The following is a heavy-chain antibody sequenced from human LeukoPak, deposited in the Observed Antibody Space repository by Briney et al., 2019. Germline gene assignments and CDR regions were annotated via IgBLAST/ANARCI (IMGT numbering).Heavy chain of an antibody. Sequence: PGGSLRLSCAGSGFTFSNYWIHWVRQAPGKGLVGVSRINSDGASTIYAGSVKGRFTASRDNAKNTLYLQMNSLRVEDTAVYYCARENGFNRRAFDIWGHGTMVTVSS. CDR2: INSDGAST. CDR3: ARENGFNRRAFDI. J-gene: IGHJ3*02. V-gene: IGHV3-74*01. D-gene: IGHD1-14*01. CDR1: GFTFSNYW.